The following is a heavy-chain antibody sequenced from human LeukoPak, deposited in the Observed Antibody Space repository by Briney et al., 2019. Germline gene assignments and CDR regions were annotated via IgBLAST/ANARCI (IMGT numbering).Heavy chain of an antibody. CDR3: AKERGYTSGLGTLDY. D-gene: IGHD6-19*01. CDR1: GFTFSNYA. V-gene: IGHV3-23*01. J-gene: IGHJ4*02. CDR2: ISDSGGST. Sequence: PGRSLRLSCAASGFTFSNYAMSWVRQVPGKGLEWVSTISDSGGSTYYADSLKGRFSISRDNSKNTLFLQMKSLRAEDTAVYYCAKERGYTSGLGTLDYWGQGTLVTVST.